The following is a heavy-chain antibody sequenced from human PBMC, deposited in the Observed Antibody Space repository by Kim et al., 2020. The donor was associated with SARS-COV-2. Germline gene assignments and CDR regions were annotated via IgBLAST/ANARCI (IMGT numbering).Heavy chain of an antibody. CDR1: EYTFTAYN. CDR2: IIPNIGVT. CDR3: ARGTNYYFDL. Sequence: ASVKVSCKASEYTFTAYNLHWVRQAPGQGPEWMGRIIPNIGVTIYAQKFRGRVTMTRDTSITTVYMELSRLTSDDTVVYYCARGTNYYFDLWGQGTLVTVSS. V-gene: IGHV1-2*05. J-gene: IGHJ4*02.